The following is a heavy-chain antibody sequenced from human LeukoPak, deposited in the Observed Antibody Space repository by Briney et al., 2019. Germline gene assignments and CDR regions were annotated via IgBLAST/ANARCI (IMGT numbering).Heavy chain of an antibody. J-gene: IGHJ4*02. CDR2: INHSGST. CDR1: GGSFSGYY. V-gene: IGHV4-34*01. Sequence: PSETLSLTCAVYGGSFSGYYWSWIRQPPGKGLEWIGEINHSGSTTYNPSLKSRVTISVDTSKNQFSLKLSSVTAADTAVYYCATFKASGREYWGQGTLVTVSS. D-gene: IGHD6-19*01. CDR3: ATFKASGREY.